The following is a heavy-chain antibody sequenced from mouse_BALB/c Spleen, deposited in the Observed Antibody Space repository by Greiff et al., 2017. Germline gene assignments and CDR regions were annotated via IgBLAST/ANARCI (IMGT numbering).Heavy chain of an antibody. CDR2: IDPETGGT. V-gene: IGHV1-15*01. J-gene: IGHJ3*01. Sequence: QVQLKQSGAELVRPGASVTLSCKASGYTFTDYEMHWVKQTPVHGLEWIGAIDPETGGTAYNQKFKGKATLTADKSSSTAYMELRSLTSEDSAVYYCTRTAPFAYWGQGTLVTVSA. CDR1: GYTFTDYE. D-gene: IGHD1-2*01. CDR3: TRTAPFAY.